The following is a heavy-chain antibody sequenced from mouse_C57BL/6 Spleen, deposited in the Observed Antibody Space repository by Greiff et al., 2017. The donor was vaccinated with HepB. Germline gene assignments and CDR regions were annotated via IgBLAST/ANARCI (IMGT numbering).Heavy chain of an antibody. CDR2: IDPSDSYT. J-gene: IGHJ2*01. D-gene: IGHD3-3*01. CDR3: ARTGTRYFDY. CDR1: GYTFTSYW. Sequence: QVQLQQPGAELVKPGASVKLSCKASGYTFTSYWMQWVKQRPGQGLEWIGEIDPSDSYTNYNQKFKGKATLTAITSSSTAYMQLSSLTSEDSAVYCCARTGTRYFDYWGQGTTLTVSS. V-gene: IGHV1-50*01.